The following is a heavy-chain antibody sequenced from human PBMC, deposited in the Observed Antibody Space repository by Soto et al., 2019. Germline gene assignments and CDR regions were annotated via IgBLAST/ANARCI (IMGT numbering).Heavy chain of an antibody. Sequence: TGGSLRLSCAASGFTFSSYAMTWVRQAPGKGLEWVSVICGGGGCTYYADSVKGRFTISRDNSKNTLFLKMNSLRAEDTAVFYCAKDKGDFGVVTAPFGLDVWGQGTTVTVSS. V-gene: IGHV3-23*01. CDR2: ICGGGGCT. D-gene: IGHD3-3*01. CDR3: AKDKGDFGVVTAPFGLDV. CDR1: GFTFSSYA. J-gene: IGHJ6*02.